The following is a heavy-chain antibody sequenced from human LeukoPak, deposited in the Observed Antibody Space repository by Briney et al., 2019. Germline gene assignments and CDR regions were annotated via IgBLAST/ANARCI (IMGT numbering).Heavy chain of an antibody. J-gene: IGHJ4*02. Sequence: AASVKVSCKASGGTFSSYAISWVRQAPGQGLEWMGRIIPRGGATIYAQNFQGRLTVTRDTSTSTVLMELTSLRSEDTAVYYCARDGSHWDFDSWGQGTLVTVSS. CDR1: GGTFSSYA. CDR2: IIPRGGAT. D-gene: IGHD7-27*01. V-gene: IGHV1-46*01. CDR3: ARDGSHWDFDS.